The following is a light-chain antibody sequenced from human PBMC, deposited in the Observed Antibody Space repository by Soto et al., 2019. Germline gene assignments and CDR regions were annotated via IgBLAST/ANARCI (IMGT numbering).Light chain of an antibody. CDR1: QAIATS. Sequence: ELVMTQSPAALSLSPGVTVTLSCRSSQAIATSLAWYQHKPGQAPRLLIYGASTRATGVPDRFSGGGSETEFTLTISGLQSEDFAIYYCQHYNGWPLFGGGTKVEFK. CDR3: QHYNGWPL. CDR2: GAS. J-gene: IGKJ4*01. V-gene: IGKV3-15*01.